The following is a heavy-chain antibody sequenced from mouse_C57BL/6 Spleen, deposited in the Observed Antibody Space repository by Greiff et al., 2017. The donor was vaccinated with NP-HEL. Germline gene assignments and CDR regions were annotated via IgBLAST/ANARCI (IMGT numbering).Heavy chain of an antibody. V-gene: IGHV1-42*01. J-gene: IGHJ3*01. Sequence: VHVKQSGPELVKPGASVKISCKASGYSFTGYYMNWVKQSPEKSLEWIGEINPSTGGTTYNQKFKAKATLTVDKSSSTAYMQLKSLTSEDSAVYYCARTHGPAWFAYWGQGTLVTVSA. D-gene: IGHD1-1*01. CDR3: ARTHGPAWFAY. CDR1: GYSFTGYY. CDR2: INPSTGGT.